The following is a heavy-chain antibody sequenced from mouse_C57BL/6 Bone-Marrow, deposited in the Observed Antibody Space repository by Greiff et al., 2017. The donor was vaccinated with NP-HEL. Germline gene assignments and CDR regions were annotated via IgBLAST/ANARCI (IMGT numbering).Heavy chain of an antibody. Sequence: VQLQQSGAELARPGASVKMSCKASGYTFTSYTMHWVKQRPGQGLEWIGYINPSSGYTKYNQKFKDKATLTADKSSSTAYMQLSRLTSEDSAVYYGAKYNYGSSSYFDYGGKATTPTVPS. V-gene: IGHV1-4*01. CDR3: AKYNYGSSSYFDY. CDR2: INPSSGYT. CDR1: GYTFTSYT. D-gene: IGHD1-1*01. J-gene: IGHJ2*01.